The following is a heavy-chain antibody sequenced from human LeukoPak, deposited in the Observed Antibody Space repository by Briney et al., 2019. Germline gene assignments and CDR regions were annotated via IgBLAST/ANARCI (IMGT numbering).Heavy chain of an antibody. CDR2: IYYSGST. D-gene: IGHD6-19*01. CDR3: ARGGYTSGWYGSSYNWFDP. Sequence: SETLSLTCTVSGGSISSSSYYWGWIRQPPGKGLEWIGSIYYSGSTYYNPSLKSRVTISVDTSKNQFSLKLSSVTAADTAVYNCARGGYTSGWYGSSYNWFDPWGQGTLVTVSS. J-gene: IGHJ5*02. CDR1: GGSISSSSYY. V-gene: IGHV4-39*07.